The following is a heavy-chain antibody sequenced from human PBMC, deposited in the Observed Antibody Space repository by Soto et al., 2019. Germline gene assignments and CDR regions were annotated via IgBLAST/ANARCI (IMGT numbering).Heavy chain of an antibody. CDR2: ISYSGST. CDR1: GGSISGHY. CDR3: ARDVGLQHDTGYYDFWSGKNNWFDP. D-gene: IGHD3-3*01. J-gene: IGHJ5*02. Sequence: SETLSLTCTVSGGSISGHYWGWIRQPPGKGLQYIGYISYSGSTNYNPSLKSRVTISVDTSNNQFSLRLSSVTAADTAVYYCARDVGLQHDTGYYDFWSGKNNWFDPWGQGILVTVSS. V-gene: IGHV4-59*11.